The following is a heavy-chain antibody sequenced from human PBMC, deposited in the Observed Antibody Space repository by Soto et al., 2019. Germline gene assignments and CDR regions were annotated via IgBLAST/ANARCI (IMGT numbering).Heavy chain of an antibody. Sequence: QGQLVQSGAEVKKPGASVKVSCKASGYTFTSFGITWVRQAPGQGLEWMGWISTYNGKANYAQKLQGRVTVTRDTSTSTADMELRSLRSDDTAVYYCAKDGYGNNDGDALHIWGQGTMVTVSS. CDR3: AKDGYGNNDGDALHI. J-gene: IGHJ3*02. CDR1: GYTFTSFG. CDR2: ISTYNGKA. D-gene: IGHD4-4*01. V-gene: IGHV1-18*04.